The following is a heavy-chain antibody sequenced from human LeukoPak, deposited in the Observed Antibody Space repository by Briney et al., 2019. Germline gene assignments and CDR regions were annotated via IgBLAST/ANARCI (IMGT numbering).Heavy chain of an antibody. Sequence: GGSLRLSCVVSGFTFNTHGFYWVRQAPGKGLEWVSVIWHDGGRKEYADSVRGRFTISRDNSNLYLQMNSLRAEDTAIYYCARDIGNSGFNLDYWGQGTPVTVSS. CDR3: ARDIGNSGFNLDY. J-gene: IGHJ4*02. CDR1: GFTFNTHG. V-gene: IGHV3-33*01. CDR2: IWHDGGRK. D-gene: IGHD5-12*01.